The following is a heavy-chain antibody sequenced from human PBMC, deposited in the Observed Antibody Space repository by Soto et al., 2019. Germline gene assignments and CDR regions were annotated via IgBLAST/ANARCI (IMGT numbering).Heavy chain of an antibody. Sequence: SETLSLTCTVSGGSISSYYWSWIRQPPGKGLEWIGYIYYSGSTNYNPSLKSRVTISVDTSENQFSLKLSSVTAADTAVYYCARDVSGDYWFDPWGQGTLVTVSS. CDR3: ARDVSGDYWFDP. D-gene: IGHD4-17*01. J-gene: IGHJ5*02. CDR1: GGSISSYY. V-gene: IGHV4-59*01. CDR2: IYYSGST.